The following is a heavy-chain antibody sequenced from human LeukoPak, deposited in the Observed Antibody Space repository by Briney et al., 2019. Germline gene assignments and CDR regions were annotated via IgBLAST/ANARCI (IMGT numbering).Heavy chain of an antibody. J-gene: IGHJ4*02. D-gene: IGHD7-27*01. CDR1: GDTVSTYTAN. Sequence: SPTLSLTFAISGDTVSTYTANWNWIRQSPSRGLEWLGSTYYRSKWYNDYAVSVKSRITINPNTSNNQFSLQLNSVTPEDTAVYYCARVSRGRDPTGEPTFYFDSWGQGTLVTVSS. CDR3: ARVSRGRDPTGEPTFYFDS. CDR2: TYYRSKWYN. V-gene: IGHV6-1*01.